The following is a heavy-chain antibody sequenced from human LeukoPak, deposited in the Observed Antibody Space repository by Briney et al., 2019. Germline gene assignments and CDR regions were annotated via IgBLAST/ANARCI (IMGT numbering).Heavy chain of an antibody. J-gene: IGHJ2*01. CDR2: IYFSGST. CDR3: ARPEIVIPSDEGPLNWYFDL. Sequence: KSSETLSLTCTVSGVSISSSSYYWGWIRQPPGKGLEWIGIIYFSGSTYYTPSLESRFTISVDTSKNPFSLKLRSVTAADTAVYYCARPEIVIPSDEGPLNWYFDLWGRGTLVTVSA. CDR1: GVSISSSSYY. V-gene: IGHV4-39*01. D-gene: IGHD2/OR15-2a*01.